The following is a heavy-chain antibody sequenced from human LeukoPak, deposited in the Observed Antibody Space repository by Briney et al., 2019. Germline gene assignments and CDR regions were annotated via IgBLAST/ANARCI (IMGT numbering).Heavy chain of an antibody. Sequence: GRSLRLSCAASGFTFDDYAMHWVRQAPGKGLEWVSGISWNSGSIGYADSVKGRFTISRDNAKNSLYLQMNSLRAEDTAVYYCARGKIVGATTPFDYWGQGTLVTVSS. D-gene: IGHD1-26*01. J-gene: IGHJ4*02. V-gene: IGHV3-9*01. CDR1: GFTFDDYA. CDR3: ARGKIVGATTPFDY. CDR2: ISWNSGSI.